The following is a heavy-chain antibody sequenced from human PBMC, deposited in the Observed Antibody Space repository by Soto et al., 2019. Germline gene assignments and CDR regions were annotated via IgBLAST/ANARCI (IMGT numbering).Heavy chain of an antibody. D-gene: IGHD3-3*01. CDR1: GGDVTSSRYY. J-gene: IGHJ4*02. V-gene: IGHV4-39*01. CDR2: IYYGGST. CDR3: ATMDPHHAFWSANYSSAD. Sequence: QLQLRESGPGLVRPSETLSLTCTVSGGDVTSSRYYWAWIRQTPGEVVEWIATIYYGGSTSYSASRKSRVQISIATYKNQFSTKTTSVTAADTAVYFCATMDPHHAFWSANYSSADWGQGTLVTVSS.